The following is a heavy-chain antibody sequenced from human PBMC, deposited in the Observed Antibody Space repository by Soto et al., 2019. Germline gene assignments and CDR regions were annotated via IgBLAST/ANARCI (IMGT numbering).Heavy chain of an antibody. CDR3: AHKYSSPLYYYYMDV. V-gene: IGHV2-5*02. J-gene: IGHJ6*03. CDR2: IYWDDDK. D-gene: IGHD6-6*01. Sequence: QLTLKESGPTLVKPTQTLTLTCTLSGFSLSTSGVGVGWIRQPPGKALEWLAVIYWDDDKRYSPSLKSRLTITKDTSKNQVVLTMTNMDPVDTATYYCAHKYSSPLYYYYMDVWGKGTTVTVSS. CDR1: GFSLSTSGVG.